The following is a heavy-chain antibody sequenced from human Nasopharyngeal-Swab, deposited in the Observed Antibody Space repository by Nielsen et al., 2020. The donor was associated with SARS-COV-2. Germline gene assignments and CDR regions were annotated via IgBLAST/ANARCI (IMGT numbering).Heavy chain of an antibody. CDR2: ISSSSNYI. Sequence: GESLKISCVTSGFTFNMYSMHWVRQAPGQGLEWVSSISSSSNYIYYGDSVKGRFTISRDNTQKSLYLEMNSLRVEDTAAYYCARLGTESYHYYSLDVWGQGTTVTVSS. D-gene: IGHD1-1*01. J-gene: IGHJ6*02. V-gene: IGHV3-21*01. CDR3: ARLGTESYHYYSLDV. CDR1: GFTFNMYS.